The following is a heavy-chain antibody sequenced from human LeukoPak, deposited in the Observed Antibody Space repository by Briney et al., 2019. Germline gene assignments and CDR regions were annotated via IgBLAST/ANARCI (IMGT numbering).Heavy chain of an antibody. CDR3: ATAGSLGDYK. D-gene: IGHD4-17*01. CDR1: GYTFTTFD. V-gene: IGHV1-8*01. J-gene: IGHJ4*02. CDR2: MNPKNGNT. Sequence: ASVKVSCKSSGYTFTTFDINWVRQASGQGLEYMGWMNPKNGNTGYAQKFQGRAAMTRSLSITTSYMELSNLTSEDTAVYYCATAGSLGDYKWGQGSLVTVSS.